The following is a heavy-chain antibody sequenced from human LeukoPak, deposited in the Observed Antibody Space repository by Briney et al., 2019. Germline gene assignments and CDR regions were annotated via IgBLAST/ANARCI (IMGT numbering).Heavy chain of an antibody. Sequence: PSETLSLTCTVSGGSISSYYWSWIRQPPGKGLEWTGYIYNSGSTDYNPSLKSRVTISVDTSKNQFSLKLSSVTAADTAVYYCGRVSCSSTSCPGWFDPWGQGTLVTVSS. J-gene: IGHJ5*02. D-gene: IGHD2-2*01. CDR1: GGSISSYY. CDR3: GRVSCSSTSCPGWFDP. CDR2: IYNSGST. V-gene: IGHV4-59*01.